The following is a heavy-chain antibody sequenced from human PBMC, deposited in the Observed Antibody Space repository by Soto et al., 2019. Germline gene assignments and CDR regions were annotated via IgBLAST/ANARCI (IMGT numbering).Heavy chain of an antibody. V-gene: IGHV4-4*02. CDR2: VYHSGST. J-gene: IGHJ4*02. D-gene: IGHD6-13*01. Sequence: QVQLQESGPGLVEPSGTLSLTCAVSGASISTNNWWSWVRQPPGKGLEWIGEVYHSGSTNCNPSLKSRVTISIDESKNQFSLRLTSMTAADTAVYYCAVPGAGDFDYWSQGTLVTVSS. CDR3: AVPGAGDFDY. CDR1: GASISTNNW.